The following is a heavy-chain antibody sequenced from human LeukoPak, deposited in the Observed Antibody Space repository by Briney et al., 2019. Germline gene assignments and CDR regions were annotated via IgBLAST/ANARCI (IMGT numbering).Heavy chain of an antibody. J-gene: IGHJ3*01. CDR1: GHNFNAYW. Sequence: GESLKISCNGSGHNFNAYWIAWVRQMRRKGLGWMGIIYSDDSDTRYSPSFQSQVTISADKSVSIDYLQWSSLKASDTAMYYCARPNITSYYDSRGYDALDVWGQGTMVIVSS. CDR3: ARPNITSYYDSRGYDALDV. V-gene: IGHV5-51*01. CDR2: IYSDDSDT. D-gene: IGHD3-22*01.